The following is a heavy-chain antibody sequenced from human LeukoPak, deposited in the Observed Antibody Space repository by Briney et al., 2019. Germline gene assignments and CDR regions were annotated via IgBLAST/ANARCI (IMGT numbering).Heavy chain of an antibody. J-gene: IGHJ5*02. Sequence: SETLSLTCTVSGYSISSGYYWAWIRQPPGQGLEWIGNIYHSGSTYYNPSLKSRVTISVDTSKNQFSLQLTSVTAADTAVYYCARAYSSSWYFNWFDPWGQGTLVTVSS. CDR1: GYSISSGYY. CDR3: ARAYSSSWYFNWFDP. V-gene: IGHV4-38-2*02. CDR2: IYHSGST. D-gene: IGHD6-13*01.